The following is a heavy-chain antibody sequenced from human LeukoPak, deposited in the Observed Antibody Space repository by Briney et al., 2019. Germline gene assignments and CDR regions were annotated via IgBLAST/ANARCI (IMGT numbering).Heavy chain of an antibody. Sequence: SETLSLTCAVYGGSFSGYYWSWIRQPPGKGLEWIGEINHSGSTNYNPSLKSRVTISVDTSKNQFSLKLGSVTAADTAVYYCARRRAGSGSYYYYMDVWGKGTTVTISS. CDR3: ARRRAGSGSYYYYMDV. D-gene: IGHD3-10*01. V-gene: IGHV4-34*01. J-gene: IGHJ6*03. CDR2: INHSGST. CDR1: GGSFSGYY.